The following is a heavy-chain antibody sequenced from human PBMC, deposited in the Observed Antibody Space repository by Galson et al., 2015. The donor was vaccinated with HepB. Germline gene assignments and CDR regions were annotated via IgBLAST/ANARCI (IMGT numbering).Heavy chain of an antibody. V-gene: IGHV3-7*01. Sequence: SLRLSCVDSGFTFTNSWMDWVRQAPGKGLEWVANIKPDGSEKYYVDSVRGRFTISRDNAENSLYLQMNSLRAEDTAIYYCTTALNYWGQGTLVTVSS. CDR1: GFTFTNSW. CDR2: IKPDGSEK. J-gene: IGHJ4*02. CDR3: TTALNY.